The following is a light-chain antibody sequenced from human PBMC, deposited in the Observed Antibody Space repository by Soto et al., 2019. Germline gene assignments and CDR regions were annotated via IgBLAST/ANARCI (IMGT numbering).Light chain of an antibody. CDR3: QQYNRYSSFT. V-gene: IGKV1-5*01. J-gene: IGKJ2*01. CDR2: DAS. Sequence: DIQMTQSPSTLSASIGDRVTITCRASQSISGWLAWYQQKPGKAPKLLIYDASNLESGVPSRFSGSGSGTEFTLTISSLQPGDFATYYCQQYNRYSSFTFGQGTNLEIK. CDR1: QSISGW.